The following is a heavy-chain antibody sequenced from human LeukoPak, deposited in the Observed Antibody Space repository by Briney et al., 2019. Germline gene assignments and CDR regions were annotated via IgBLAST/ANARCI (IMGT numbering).Heavy chain of an antibody. D-gene: IGHD1-26*01. CDR1: GFTFSSYW. J-gene: IGHJ4*02. Sequence: GGSLRLSCAASGFTFSSYWMHWVRQAPGKGLVWVSRINSDGSSTSYADSVKGRFTIPRDNAKNTLYLQMNSLRAEDTAVYYCARYGSYVQLDYWGQGTLVTVSS. CDR2: INSDGSST. CDR3: ARYGSYVQLDY. V-gene: IGHV3-74*01.